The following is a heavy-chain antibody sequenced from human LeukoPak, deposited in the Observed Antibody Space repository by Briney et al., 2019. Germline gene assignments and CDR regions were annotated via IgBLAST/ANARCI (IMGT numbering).Heavy chain of an antibody. Sequence: PGGSLRLSCAASGFTFSSYAMSWVRQVPGKGLEWVSAISGSGGNKYYVDSVKGRFTIFRDNSKNTLYLQMNSLRVEDTAVYFCAKSILSSGYHFDYWGQGALVTVSS. J-gene: IGHJ4*02. CDR3: AKSILSSGYHFDY. CDR2: ISGSGGNK. D-gene: IGHD3-3*01. CDR1: GFTFSSYA. V-gene: IGHV3-23*01.